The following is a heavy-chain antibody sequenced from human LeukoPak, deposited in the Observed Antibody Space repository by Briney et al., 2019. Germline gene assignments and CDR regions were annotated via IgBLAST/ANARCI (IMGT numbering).Heavy chain of an antibody. D-gene: IGHD3-3*01. CDR3: ARHKATYYDFWSGYYSTTAPGSFDY. V-gene: IGHV4-39*01. Sequence: SETLSLTCTVSGVSISSSSYYWGWIRQPPGKGLEWIGSIYYSGSTYYNPSLKSRVTISVDTSKNQFSLKLSSVTAADTAVYYCARHKATYYDFWSGYYSTTAPGSFDYWGQGTLVTVSS. CDR1: GVSISSSSYY. J-gene: IGHJ4*02. CDR2: IYYSGST.